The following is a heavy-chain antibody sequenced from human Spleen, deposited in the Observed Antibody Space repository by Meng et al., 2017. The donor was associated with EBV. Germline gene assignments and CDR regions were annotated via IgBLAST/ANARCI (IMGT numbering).Heavy chain of an antibody. J-gene: IGHJ4*02. Sequence: VRLVQSGAEVKKPGAPVKASCKASGYTFTSYAFSWVRQAPGQGLEWMGWISLYNGNTNYAQKLQGRVTMTTNTSTSTAYMELRSLTSDDTAVYYCARLGYGINYLDYWGQGTLVTVSS. CDR2: ISLYNGNT. CDR1: GYTFTSYA. V-gene: IGHV1-18*01. CDR3: ARLGYGINYLDY. D-gene: IGHD4-17*01.